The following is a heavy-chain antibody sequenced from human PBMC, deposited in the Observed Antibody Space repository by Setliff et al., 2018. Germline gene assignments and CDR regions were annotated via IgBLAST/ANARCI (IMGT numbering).Heavy chain of an antibody. Sequence: PGETLKISCAASGFTFSTYAVSWVRQAPGKGLEWVSSISGSGSSAYYADSVKGRFTISRDNPKNTLFLQMNSLRAEDTAVYYCAKDRYCGGGSCLKDVEYWGQGTLVTSPQ. CDR1: GFTFSTYA. V-gene: IGHV3-23*01. CDR2: ISGSGSSA. CDR3: AKDRYCGGGSCLKDVEY. J-gene: IGHJ4*02. D-gene: IGHD2-15*01.